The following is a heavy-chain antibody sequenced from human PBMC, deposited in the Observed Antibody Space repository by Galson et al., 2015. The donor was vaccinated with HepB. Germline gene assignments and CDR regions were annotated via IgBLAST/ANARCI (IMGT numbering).Heavy chain of an antibody. Sequence: TLSLTCSVSGGSISSGDYYWTWIRQSPEKGLEWIGFIYYSGSTYYNPSLESRVTISVDTSKNQFSLKLSSVTAADTAVYYCATPMVRAVFDAFDVWGQGTMVTVSS. J-gene: IGHJ3*01. CDR3: ATPMVRAVFDAFDV. CDR2: IYYSGST. V-gene: IGHV4-30-4*01. CDR1: GGSISSGDYY. D-gene: IGHD3-10*01.